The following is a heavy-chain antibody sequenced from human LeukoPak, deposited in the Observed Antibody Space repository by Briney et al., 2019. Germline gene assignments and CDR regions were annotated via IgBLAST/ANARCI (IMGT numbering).Heavy chain of an antibody. CDR1: GFTFSDYW. J-gene: IGHJ4*02. CDR2: ISYDGSNK. CDR3: AKGSHPSGYFDY. D-gene: IGHD2-15*01. Sequence: PGGSLRLSCAASGFTFSDYWMQWVRQAPGKGLEWVAVISYDGSNKYYADSVKGRFTISRDNSKNTLYLQMNSLRAEDTAVYYCAKGSHPSGYFDYWGQGTLVTVSS. V-gene: IGHV3-30*18.